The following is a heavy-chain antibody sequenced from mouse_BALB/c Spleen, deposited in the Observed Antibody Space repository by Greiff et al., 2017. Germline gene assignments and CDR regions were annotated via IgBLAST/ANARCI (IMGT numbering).Heavy chain of an antibody. CDR1: GFTFSDFY. CDR3: ARDAYGNYARTT. V-gene: IGHV7-1*02. J-gene: IGHJ4*01. D-gene: IGHD2-1*01. Sequence: EVKVVESGGGLVQPGGSLRLSCATSGFTFSDFYMEWVRQPPGKRLEWIAASRNKANDYTTEYSASVKGRFIVSRDTSQSILYLQMNALRAEDTAIYYCARDAYGNYARTTGVKEPQSPSPQ. CDR2: SRNKANDYTT.